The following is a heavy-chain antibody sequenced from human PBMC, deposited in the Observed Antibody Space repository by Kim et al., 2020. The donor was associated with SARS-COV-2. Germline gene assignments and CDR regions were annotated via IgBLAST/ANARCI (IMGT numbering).Heavy chain of an antibody. D-gene: IGHD2-21*02. V-gene: IGHV1-69*13. Sequence: SVKVSCKASGGTFSSYAISWVRQAPGQGLEWMGGIIPIFGTANYAQKFQGRVTITADESTSTAYMELSSLRSEDTAVYYCARDLSPHVVTAIDYYYYGMDVWGQGTTVTVSS. CDR1: GGTFSSYA. CDR2: IIPIFGTA. CDR3: ARDLSPHVVTAIDYYYYGMDV. J-gene: IGHJ6*02.